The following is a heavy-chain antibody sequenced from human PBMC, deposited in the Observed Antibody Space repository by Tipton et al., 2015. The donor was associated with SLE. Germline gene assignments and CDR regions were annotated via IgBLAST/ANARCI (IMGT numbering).Heavy chain of an antibody. D-gene: IGHD3-22*01. V-gene: IGHV4-59*08. J-gene: IGHJ4*02. Sequence: TLSLTCTVSGDSVRGSYWSWIRQPPGMGLEWIGFVYYGGSTNMGTTNYNPSLESRLDISVDTSGRLFFLRLSSMTAADTAVYYCASKYFYDSDGLRYWGQGTLVTVSS. CDR2: VYYGGST. CDR3: ASKYFYDSDGLRY. CDR1: GDSVRGSY.